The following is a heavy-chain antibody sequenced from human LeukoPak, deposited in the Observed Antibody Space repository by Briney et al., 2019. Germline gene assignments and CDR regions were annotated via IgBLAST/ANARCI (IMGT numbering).Heavy chain of an antibody. J-gene: IGHJ4*02. V-gene: IGHV4-39*01. CDR1: GGSISSSSYY. CDR3: ARHGYTSDYYYLDY. CDR2: IYYSGST. Sequence: SETLSLTCTVSGGSISSSSYYWVWIRQPPGKGLEWIGTIYYSGSTYYNPSLRSRVAMSVDTSKNQFSLKLSSVTAADTAMYYCARHGYTSDYYYLDYWGQGTLVTVSS. D-gene: IGHD3-22*01.